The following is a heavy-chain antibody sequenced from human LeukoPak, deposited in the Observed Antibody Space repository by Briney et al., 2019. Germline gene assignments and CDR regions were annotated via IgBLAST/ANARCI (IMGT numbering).Heavy chain of an antibody. CDR3: ARDLGSGTMRGVVFDY. V-gene: IGHV3-21*01. J-gene: IGHJ4*02. Sequence: GGSLRLSCAASGFTFSSYSMNWVRQAPGKGLEWVSSISSSSSYIYYADSVKGRFPISRDNAKNSLYLQMNSLRAEDTAVYYCARDLGSGTMRGVVFDYWGQGTLVTVSS. CDR1: GFTFSSYS. CDR2: ISSSSSYI. D-gene: IGHD3-22*01.